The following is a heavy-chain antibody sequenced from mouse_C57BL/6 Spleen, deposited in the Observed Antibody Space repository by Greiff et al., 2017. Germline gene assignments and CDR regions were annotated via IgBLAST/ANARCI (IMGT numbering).Heavy chain of an antibody. CDR2: ISDGGSYT. V-gene: IGHV5-4*01. CDR1: GFTFSSYA. J-gene: IGHJ4*01. CDR3: ARDRLPTGAMDY. D-gene: IGHD5-5*01. Sequence: DVHLVESGGGLVKPGGSLKLSCAASGFTFSSYAMSWVRQTPGKRLEWVATISDGGSYTYYPDNVKGRFTISRDNAKNNLYLQMSHLKSEDTAMYYCARDRLPTGAMDYWGQGTSVTVSS.